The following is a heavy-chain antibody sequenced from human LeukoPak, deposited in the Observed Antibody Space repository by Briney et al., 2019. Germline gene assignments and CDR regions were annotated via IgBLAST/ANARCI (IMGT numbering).Heavy chain of an antibody. V-gene: IGHV3-30-3*01. CDR2: MSYDGSNK. CDR1: GFTFSSYA. CDR3: AKDRLKFCSGGSCYPTHAFDI. J-gene: IGHJ3*02. Sequence: PGRSQRLSCAASGFTFSSYAMHWVRQAPGKGLEWVAVMSYDGSNKYYADSVKGRFTIFRDNSKNTLYLQMNSLRAEDTAVYYCAKDRLKFCSGGSCYPTHAFDIWGQGTMVTVSS. D-gene: IGHD2-15*01.